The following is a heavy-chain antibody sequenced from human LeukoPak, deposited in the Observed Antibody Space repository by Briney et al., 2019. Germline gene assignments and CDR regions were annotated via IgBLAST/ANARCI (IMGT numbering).Heavy chain of an antibody. CDR3: ARSPWEGSYYYFDY. V-gene: IGHV1-2*02. CDR2: INPNSGGT. CDR1: GYTFTGYY. Sequence: ASVKVSCQASGYTFTGYYMHWVRQAPGHGLEWIGWINPNSGGTNYAQKFQGRVTMTRDTSISTAYMELSRLRSEDTAVYYCARSPWEGSYYYFDYWGQGTLVTVSS. D-gene: IGHD1-26*01. J-gene: IGHJ4*02.